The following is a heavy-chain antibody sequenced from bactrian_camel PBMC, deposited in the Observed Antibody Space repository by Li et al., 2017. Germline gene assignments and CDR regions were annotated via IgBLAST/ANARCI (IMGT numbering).Heavy chain of an antibody. Sequence: HVQLVESGGGLVQPGDSVRLSCVASGLDFSRWYMAWVRQTPGKGLEWVSSIRTSGGITYYADSVKGRFTISRDNAKNTLYLQLNSLKTEDTAMYYCVNGGKGFWFLGPGDPGHRL. J-gene: IGHJ6*01. CDR3: VNGGKGFWF. CDR1: GLDFSRWY. V-gene: IGHV3S1*01. CDR2: IRTSGGIT.